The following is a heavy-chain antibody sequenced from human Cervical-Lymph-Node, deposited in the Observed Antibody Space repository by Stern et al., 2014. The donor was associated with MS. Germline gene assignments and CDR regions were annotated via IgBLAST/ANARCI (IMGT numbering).Heavy chain of an antibody. J-gene: IGHJ4*02. D-gene: IGHD6-25*01. CDR2: ISGHNGKT. CDR3: ATFIATAGTFNY. Sequence: VQLEESGGEVKKPGASVKVSCKASGHTTTSYGITWVRQAPGQGLEWMGWISGHNGKTNHVQKFQGRVTMTIDTSTSTAYMELSSLRSDDTAVYYCATFIATAGTFNYWGQGTLVTVSS. V-gene: IGHV1-18*01. CDR1: GHTTTSYG.